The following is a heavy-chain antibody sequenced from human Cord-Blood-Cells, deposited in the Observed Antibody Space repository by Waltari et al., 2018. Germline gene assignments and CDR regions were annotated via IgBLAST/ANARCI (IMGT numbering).Heavy chain of an antibody. CDR3: ARGSCYDSRGRERFGY. CDR2: VNRNSGGR. Sequence: QVQLVQPAAAVTKPGASVKVSCKASGYTFTGYYMHWVRRAPGQGLEWVARVNRNSGGRNREEECHGWVVLARDPAIRAADKELSRQGSDDAAVYCCARGSCYDSRGRERFGYSGPGARGTVSS. J-gene: IGHJ4*02. V-gene: IGHV1-2*04. D-gene: IGHD3-22*01. CDR1: GYTFTGYY.